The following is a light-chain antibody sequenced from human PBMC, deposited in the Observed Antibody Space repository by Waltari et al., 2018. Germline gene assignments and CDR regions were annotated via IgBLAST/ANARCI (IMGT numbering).Light chain of an antibody. CDR2: WAS. V-gene: IGKV4-1*01. CDR3: HQYYGSPYT. J-gene: IGKJ2*01. CDR1: QSVLYSSDNKNY. Sequence: DSVMTQSPDSLAVSLGERATINCKSSQSVLYSSDNKNYLAWYQQKPGQPPKLLIYWASTRESGVPDRFSGSGSGTDFTLTISSLQAEDVAVYYCHQYYGSPYTFGQGTKLEIK.